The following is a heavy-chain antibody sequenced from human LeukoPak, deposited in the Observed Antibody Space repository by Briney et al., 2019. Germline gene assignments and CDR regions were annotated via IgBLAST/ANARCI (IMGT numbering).Heavy chain of an antibody. CDR1: GGSISSYY. J-gene: IGHJ5*02. Sequence: SETLSLTCTVSGGSISSYYWSWIRQPPGKGLEWIGYIYYSGSTNYNPSLKSRVTISVDTSKNQFSLKLSSVTAADTAVYYCARGTGYNSSWYVPNWFDPWGQGTLVTVSS. D-gene: IGHD6-13*01. CDR2: IYYSGST. V-gene: IGHV4-59*01. CDR3: ARGTGYNSSWYVPNWFDP.